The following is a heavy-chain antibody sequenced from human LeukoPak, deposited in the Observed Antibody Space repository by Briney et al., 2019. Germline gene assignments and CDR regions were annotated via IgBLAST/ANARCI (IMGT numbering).Heavy chain of an antibody. Sequence: GGSLRLSCAASGFTVSSNYMSWVRQAPGKGLEWDSVIYSGGSTYYADSVKGRFTISRDNSKNTLYLQMNSLRAEDTAVYYCARDAPEGITAVDYWGQGTLVTVSS. CDR1: GFTVSSNY. D-gene: IGHD3-3*01. J-gene: IGHJ4*02. CDR2: IYSGGST. V-gene: IGHV3-53*01. CDR3: ARDAPEGITAVDY.